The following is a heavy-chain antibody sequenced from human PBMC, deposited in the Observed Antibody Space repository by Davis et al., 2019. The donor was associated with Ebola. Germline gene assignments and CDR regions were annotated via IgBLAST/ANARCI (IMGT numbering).Heavy chain of an antibody. J-gene: IGHJ4*02. D-gene: IGHD3-3*01. CDR3: AKDAQSAHAPSAFDS. CDR2: ISDAGGYT. V-gene: IGHV3-23*01. CDR1: GFSFRNYA. Sequence: GESLKISCVGSGFSFRNYAMSWVRQTPGKGLEWVSGISDAGGYTYYADSVKGRFIISRDNSKNTVYLQMSSLRAEDTAIYNCAKDAQSAHAPSAFDSWGQGALVTVSS.